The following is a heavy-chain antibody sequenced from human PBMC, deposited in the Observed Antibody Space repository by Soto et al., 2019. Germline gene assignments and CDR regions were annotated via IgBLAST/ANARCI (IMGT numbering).Heavy chain of an antibody. CDR1: GFTFSSYA. Sequence: GGSLRLSCAASGFTFSSYAMSWVRQAPGKGLEWVSAISGSGGSTYYADSVKGRFTISRDNSKNTLYLQMNSLRAEDTAVYYCAKVVDTIFGVVIIDYYGMDVWGQGTTVTVSS. V-gene: IGHV3-23*01. CDR2: ISGSGGST. CDR3: AKVVDTIFGVVIIDYYGMDV. D-gene: IGHD3-3*01. J-gene: IGHJ6*02.